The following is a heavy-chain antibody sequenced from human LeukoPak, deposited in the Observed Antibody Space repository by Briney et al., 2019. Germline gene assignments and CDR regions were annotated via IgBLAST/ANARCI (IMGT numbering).Heavy chain of an antibody. V-gene: IGHV3-21*01. Sequence: GGSLRLSCAASGFTFSSYSMNWVRQAPGKGLEWVSSISSSSSYIYYADSVKGRFTISRDNAKNSLYLQMNSLRAEDTAVYYCARESGYSYGDGWFDPWGQGTLVTVSS. CDR3: ARESGYSYGDGWFDP. D-gene: IGHD5-18*01. CDR1: GFTFSSYS. CDR2: ISSSSSYI. J-gene: IGHJ5*02.